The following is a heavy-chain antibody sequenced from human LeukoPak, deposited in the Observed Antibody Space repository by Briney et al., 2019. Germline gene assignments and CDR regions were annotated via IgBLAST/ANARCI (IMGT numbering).Heavy chain of an antibody. D-gene: IGHD3-22*01. CDR1: GGTFSSYA. Sequence: SVKVSCKASGGTFSSYAISWVRQAPGQGLEWMVRIIPSLGIAHYAQKFQGRVTITADKSTSTAYMELSSLRSEDTAVYYCARDLYDSSGYYPHWGQGTLVTVSS. CDR3: ARDLYDSSGYYPH. CDR2: IIPSLGIA. V-gene: IGHV1-69*04. J-gene: IGHJ1*01.